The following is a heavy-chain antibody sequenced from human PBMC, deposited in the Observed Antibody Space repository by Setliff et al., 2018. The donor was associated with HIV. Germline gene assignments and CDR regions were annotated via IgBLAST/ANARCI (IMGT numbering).Heavy chain of an antibody. D-gene: IGHD1-26*01. CDR3: ARHRYNWYFDV. J-gene: IGHJ2*01. V-gene: IGHV4-39*01. Sequence: SETLSLTCSVSSGSISSTSSYWGWIRQPPGKGLGWIVSVYYSGTTYYNPSLKSRVTISVDTSKSQFSLQLNSMTAADTALYYCARHRYNWYFDVWGRGTLVTVSS. CDR2: VYYSGTT. CDR1: SGSISSTSSY.